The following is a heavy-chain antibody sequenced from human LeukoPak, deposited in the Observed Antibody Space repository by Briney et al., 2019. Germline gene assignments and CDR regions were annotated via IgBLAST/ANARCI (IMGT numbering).Heavy chain of an antibody. V-gene: IGHV3-66*01. CDR3: ARARDGYNYDFDY. D-gene: IGHD5-24*01. CDR1: GFTFSSYS. Sequence: GGSLRLSCAGTGFTFSSYSMNWVRQAPGKGLEWVSVIYSGGSTYYADSVKGRFTISRDNSKNTLYLQMNSLRAEDTAVYYCARARDGYNYDFDYWGQGTLVTVSS. J-gene: IGHJ4*02. CDR2: IYSGGST.